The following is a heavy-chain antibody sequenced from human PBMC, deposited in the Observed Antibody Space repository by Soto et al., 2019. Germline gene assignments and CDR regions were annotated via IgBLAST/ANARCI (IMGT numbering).Heavy chain of an antibody. Sequence: PVGSLRLSRKLSAFPFSRDTLHWLRPAAGKRLDWAGIISFDRSSHYYANWLKGRKVISRDNSKHSLYLQIDTLRPDDTAIYYCARDTVTSLTQYKGFYYYGMDVWGQGTTVTVSS. J-gene: IGHJ6*02. V-gene: IGHV3-30*09. CDR3: ARDTVTSLTQYKGFYYYGMDV. D-gene: IGHD1-1*01. CDR1: AFPFSRDT. CDR2: ISFDRSSH.